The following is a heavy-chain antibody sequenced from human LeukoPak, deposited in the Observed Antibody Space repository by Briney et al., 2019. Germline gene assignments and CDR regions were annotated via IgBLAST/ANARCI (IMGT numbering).Heavy chain of an antibody. D-gene: IGHD1-1*01. CDR3: ARLQGYNKCLDY. V-gene: IGHV3-21*01. CDR2: ISSSSSYI. J-gene: IGHJ4*02. Sequence: PGGSLRLSCAASGFTFSSYSMNWVRQAPGKGLEWVSSISSSSSYIYYADSVKGRFTISRDDAKNSLYLQMNSPRAEDTAVYYCARLQGYNKCLDYWAREPWSPSPQ. CDR1: GFTFSSYS.